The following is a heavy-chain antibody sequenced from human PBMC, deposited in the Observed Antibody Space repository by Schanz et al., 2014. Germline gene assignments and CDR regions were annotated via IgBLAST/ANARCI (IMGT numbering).Heavy chain of an antibody. V-gene: IGHV3-23*04. CDR1: GFTASSHS. J-gene: IGHJ4*02. CDR3: ARDRRNADLDY. Sequence: EVQLVESGGGLVKPGGSLRLSCGVSGFTASSHSMNWVRQAPGKGLEWVSAISGSGGSTYYADSVKGRFTISRDSSKNTLYLEVNSLRPEDTALYYCARDRRNADLDYWGQGTLVTDSS. CDR2: ISGSGGST. D-gene: IGHD1-1*01.